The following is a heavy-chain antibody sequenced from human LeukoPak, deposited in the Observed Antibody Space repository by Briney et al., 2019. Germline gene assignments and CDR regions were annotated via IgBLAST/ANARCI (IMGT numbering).Heavy chain of an antibody. V-gene: IGHV3-7*03. Sequence: GGSLRLSCVDSGFTFSRYWMNWVRQDPGKGLEWVANIKQDGSEKYCADSVKGRFTISRDNSKNTLYLQLNSLRAEDTAVYYCAKGLDYWGQGTLVTVSS. CDR2: IKQDGSEK. CDR3: AKGLDY. CDR1: GFTFSRYW. J-gene: IGHJ4*02.